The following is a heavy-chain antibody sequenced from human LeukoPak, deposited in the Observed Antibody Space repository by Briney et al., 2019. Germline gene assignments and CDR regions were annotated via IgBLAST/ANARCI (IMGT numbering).Heavy chain of an antibody. CDR1: GFTFRSYA. CDR3: ARGLWEGSY. D-gene: IGHD1-26*01. J-gene: IGHJ4*02. Sequence: PGGSLRLSCAASGFTFRSYAMSWVRRAPGKGLEWVSAISGGGGNAYYAQSVKGRFTISRDNAKNSLYLQMNSLRGEDTAVYYCARGLWEGSYWGQGTLVTVSS. V-gene: IGHV3-23*01. CDR2: ISGGGGNA.